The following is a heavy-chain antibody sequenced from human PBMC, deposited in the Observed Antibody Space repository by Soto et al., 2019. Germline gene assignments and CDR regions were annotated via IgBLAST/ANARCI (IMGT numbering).Heavy chain of an antibody. CDR1: CCSISSSSYY. CDR3: ASLGLYSSSWYPGVDY. Sequence: PSETPSPTCTFSCCSISSSSYYWGWIRPPPGKGLEWIGSIYYSGSTYYNPSLKSRVTISVDTSKNQFSLKLSSVTAADTAVYYCASLGLYSSSWYPGVDYWGQGTLVTVSS. D-gene: IGHD6-13*01. CDR2: IYYSGST. V-gene: IGHV4-39*01. J-gene: IGHJ4*02.